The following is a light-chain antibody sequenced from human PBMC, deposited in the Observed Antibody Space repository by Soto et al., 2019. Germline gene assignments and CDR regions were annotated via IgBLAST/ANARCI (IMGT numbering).Light chain of an antibody. Sequence: DIQMTQSPSTLSASVGDRVTITCRASQSISTWLAWYQQKPGKAPKLLIYDASNLESGVPSRFSGSGSETEFTLTISSLQPDDFATYYCQQYNHYSWTFGQGTKVEIK. CDR2: DAS. V-gene: IGKV1-5*01. CDR3: QQYNHYSWT. J-gene: IGKJ1*01. CDR1: QSISTW.